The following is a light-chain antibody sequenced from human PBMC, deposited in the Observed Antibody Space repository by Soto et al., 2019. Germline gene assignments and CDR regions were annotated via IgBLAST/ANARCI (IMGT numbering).Light chain of an antibody. V-gene: IGKV3-11*01. CDR3: QQRNIWPPVT. J-gene: IGKJ5*01. CDR2: GAF. CDR1: PSVTNF. Sequence: EIVMTQSPATLSVSPGETVTLSCSASPSVTNFLAWYQQKPGQAPRLLIYGAFNRATGIPARFSGSGSGTDFTLTISSLEPEDSAIYYCQQRNIWPPVTFGQGTRLEIK.